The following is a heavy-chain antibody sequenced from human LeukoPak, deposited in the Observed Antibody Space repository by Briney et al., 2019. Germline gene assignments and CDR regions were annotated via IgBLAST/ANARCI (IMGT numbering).Heavy chain of an antibody. CDR3: ARDKIGVCTD. Sequence: GGSLRLSCAASGFTFDDYGMSWVRQAPGKGLEWVSGINWNGGSTGYADSVKGRFIISRDNAKNSLYLQMNSLRAEDTALYHCARDKIGVCTDWGQGTLVTVSS. J-gene: IGHJ4*02. CDR2: INWNGGST. D-gene: IGHD2-8*01. V-gene: IGHV3-20*01. CDR1: GFTFDDYG.